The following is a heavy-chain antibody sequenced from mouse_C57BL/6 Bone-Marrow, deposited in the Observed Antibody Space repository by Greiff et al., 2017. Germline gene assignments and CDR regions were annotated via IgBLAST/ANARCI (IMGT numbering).Heavy chain of an antibody. CDR2: IWWDDDK. J-gene: IGHJ1*03. CDR1: GFSLSTFGMG. V-gene: IGHV8-8*01. Sequence: QVTLKESGPGILQPSQTLSLTCSFSGFSLSTFGMGVGWIRQPSGKGLEWLAHIWWDDDKYYNPALKSRLTISKDTSKNQVFLKIANVDTADTATYYCARTPIYYYGSSYWYFDVWGTGTTVTVSS. CDR3: ARTPIYYYGSSYWYFDV. D-gene: IGHD1-1*01.